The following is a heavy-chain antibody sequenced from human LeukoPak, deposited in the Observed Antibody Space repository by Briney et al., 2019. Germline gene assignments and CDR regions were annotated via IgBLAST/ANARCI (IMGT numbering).Heavy chain of an antibody. CDR1: GFTFSSYE. CDR3: ARDYYGSGSYYNY. J-gene: IGHJ4*02. CDR2: IYSGGST. Sequence: PGGSLRLSCAASGFTFSSYEMNWVRQAPGKGLEWVSVIYSGGSTYYADSVKGRFTISRDNSKNTLYLQMNSLRAEDTAVYYCARDYYGSGSYYNYWGQGTLVTVSS. D-gene: IGHD3-10*01. V-gene: IGHV3-53*01.